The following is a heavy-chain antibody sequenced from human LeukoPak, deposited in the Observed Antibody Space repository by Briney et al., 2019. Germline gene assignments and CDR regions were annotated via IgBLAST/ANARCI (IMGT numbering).Heavy chain of an antibody. CDR1: GYTFTSYY. CDR2: INPSGGST. CDR3: ARTPYYDFWSGDFDY. D-gene: IGHD3-3*01. Sequence: EASVKVSCKASGYTFTSYYMHWVRQAPGQGLEWMGIINPSGGSTSYAQKFQGRVTMTRDTSTSTVYMELSSLRYEDTAVYYCARTPYYDFWSGDFDYWGQGTLVTVSS. V-gene: IGHV1-46*03. J-gene: IGHJ4*02.